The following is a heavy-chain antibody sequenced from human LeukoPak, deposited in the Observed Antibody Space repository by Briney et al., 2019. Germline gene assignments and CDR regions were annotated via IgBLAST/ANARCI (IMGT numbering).Heavy chain of an antibody. Sequence: GASVKVSCKASGYTFTGYYIHWVRQAPGQGLEWMGWINPNSGGTDYAQKFQGRFLMTRDTSINTVYLELSRLTSDDTAIYYCAKVAALAGFGWGDFDYWGQGTLVTVSS. CDR2: INPNSGGT. V-gene: IGHV1-2*02. CDR3: AKVAALAGFGWGDFDY. CDR1: GYTFTGYY. J-gene: IGHJ4*02. D-gene: IGHD6-19*01.